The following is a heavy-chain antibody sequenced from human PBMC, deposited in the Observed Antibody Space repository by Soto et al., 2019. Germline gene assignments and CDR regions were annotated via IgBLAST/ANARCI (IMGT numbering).Heavy chain of an antibody. V-gene: IGHV4-30-2*01. CDR1: GGSISSGGYS. J-gene: IGHJ4*02. Sequence: PSENLSLTCAVSGGSISSGGYSWGWIRQPPGKGLEWIGYIYHSGSTYYNPSLKSRVTISVDRSKNQFSLKLSSVTAADTAVYYCASGLVTTLHYWGQGTLVTVSS. CDR3: ASGLVTTLHY. D-gene: IGHD4-17*01. CDR2: IYHSGST.